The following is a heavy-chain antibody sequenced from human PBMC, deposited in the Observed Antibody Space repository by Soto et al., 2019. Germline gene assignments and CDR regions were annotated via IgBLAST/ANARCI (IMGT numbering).Heavy chain of an antibody. V-gene: IGHV4-4*02. D-gene: IGHD3-9*01. CDR3: AKQSRPPGILTGYYLRFDI. CDR1: GGSLSSTNW. J-gene: IGHJ3*02. CDR2: VYHTGTT. Sequence: TCVVSGGSLSSTNWWTWLRQTPRKRLEWIGEVYHTGTTTYNPSLKRRLAISVDTSTNHFSLRLRSVTAADTAVYYCAKQSRPPGILTGYYLRFDIWGQGTMVTVSS.